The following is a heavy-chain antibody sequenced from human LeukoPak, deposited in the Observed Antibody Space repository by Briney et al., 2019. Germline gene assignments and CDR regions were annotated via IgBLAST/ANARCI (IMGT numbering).Heavy chain of an antibody. D-gene: IGHD3-16*01. CDR3: ARFTPQGYGWGGYNRFDP. V-gene: IGHV4-61*05. J-gene: IGHJ5*02. CDR2: IYYSGST. CDR1: GGSISSSSYY. Sequence: SETLSLTCTVSGGSISSSSYYWGWIRQPPGKGLEWIGYIYYSGSTNYNPSLKSRVTISLDTSKNQFSLNLTSVTAADTAVYYCARFTPQGYGWGGYNRFDPWGQGTLVTVSS.